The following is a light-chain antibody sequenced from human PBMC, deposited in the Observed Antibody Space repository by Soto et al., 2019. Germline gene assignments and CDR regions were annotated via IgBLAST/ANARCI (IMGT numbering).Light chain of an antibody. V-gene: IGKV3-20*01. Sequence: EIVLTQSPGTLSLSPGERATLSCRASQSVSSSYLAWYQQKPGQAPRLLIYGTSSRATGIPDRFSGSGSGTDLTLPISRLEPEDFAVYYCHQYGSSPYTFGQWTKLEIK. CDR2: GTS. CDR1: QSVSSSY. CDR3: HQYGSSPYT. J-gene: IGKJ2*01.